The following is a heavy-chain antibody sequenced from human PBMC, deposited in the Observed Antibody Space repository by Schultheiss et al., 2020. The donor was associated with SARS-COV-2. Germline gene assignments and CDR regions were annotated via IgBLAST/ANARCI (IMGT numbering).Heavy chain of an antibody. J-gene: IGHJ4*02. D-gene: IGHD3-10*01. CDR3: AKDGPWFGEGFHY. CDR2: IYHSGST. Sequence: SETLSLTCAVSGGSISSNNWWSWVRQPPGKGLEWIGEIYHSGSTNYNPSLKSRVTISVDKSKNQFSLKLSSVTAADTAVYYCAKDGPWFGEGFHYWGQGTLVTVSS. CDR1: GGSISSNNW. V-gene: IGHV4-4*02.